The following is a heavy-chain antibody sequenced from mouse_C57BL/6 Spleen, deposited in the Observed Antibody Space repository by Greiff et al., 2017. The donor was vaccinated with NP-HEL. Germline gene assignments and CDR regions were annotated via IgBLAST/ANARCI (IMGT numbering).Heavy chain of an antibody. D-gene: IGHD4-1*02. V-gene: IGHV1-26*01. CDR2: INPNNGGT. CDR1: GYTFTDYY. Sequence: VQLKQSGPELVKPGASVKISCKASGYTFTDYYMNWVKQSHGKSLEWIGDINPNNGGTSYNQKFKGKATLTVDKSSSTAYMELRSLTSEDSAVYYCARSRSTGTHYYAMDYWGQGTSVTVSS. CDR3: ARSRSTGTHYYAMDY. J-gene: IGHJ4*01.